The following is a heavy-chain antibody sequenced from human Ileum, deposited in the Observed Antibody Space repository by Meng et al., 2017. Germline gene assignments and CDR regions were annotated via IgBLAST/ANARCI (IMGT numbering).Heavy chain of an antibody. V-gene: IGHV2-5*02. CDR1: GFSLSTSGVS. D-gene: IGHD6-13*01. J-gene: IGHJ5*02. Sequence: QITLXXSGPTLVKPTETLTLTCTFSGFSLSTSGVSVGWVRCPPGKALEWLAPIWWDDNKRYSPSLKSXXTITXDXSKNQXVLTLTNMXPMDTGXYFXXXSXVGPAANHWFDPWGQGILVTVSS. CDR3: XXSXVGPAANHWFDP. CDR2: IWWDDNK.